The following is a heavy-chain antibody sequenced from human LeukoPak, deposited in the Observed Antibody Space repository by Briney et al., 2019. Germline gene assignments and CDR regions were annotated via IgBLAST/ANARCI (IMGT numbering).Heavy chain of an antibody. D-gene: IGHD2-2*02. CDR3: AKDLYPHGRAEYFQH. CDR1: GFTFDNYA. V-gene: IGHV3-23*01. J-gene: IGHJ1*01. CDR2: ISNSGVST. Sequence: GGSLRLSCEASGFTFDNYAMSWVRQAPGKGLEWVSAISNSGVSTHYADSVKGRFTISRDNSKNTLFLHMNNLRADDMAVYYCAKDLYPHGRAEYFQHWGQGTLVTVSS.